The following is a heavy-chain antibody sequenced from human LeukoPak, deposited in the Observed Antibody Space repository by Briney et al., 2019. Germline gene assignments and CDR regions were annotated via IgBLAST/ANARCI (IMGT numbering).Heavy chain of an antibody. Sequence: PGGSLRLSCAASGFTFSSYDMHWVRQAPGRGLEWVSAIGIAGDTYYPDSVKGRVTISRENAKNSMYLQMNSLKDGDTAVYYCIRGGIQVSGIDAFDIWGQGTMVTVSS. J-gene: IGHJ3*02. CDR1: GFTFSSYD. CDR2: IGIAGDT. CDR3: IRGGIQVSGIDAFDI. D-gene: IGHD5/OR15-5a*01. V-gene: IGHV3-13*01.